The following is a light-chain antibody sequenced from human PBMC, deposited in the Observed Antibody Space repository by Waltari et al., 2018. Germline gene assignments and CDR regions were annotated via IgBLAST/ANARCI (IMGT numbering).Light chain of an antibody. V-gene: IGKV1-39*01. CDR3: QQTYSMFPYT. CDR2: GAS. J-gene: IGKJ2*01. Sequence: DIQMTQYPSSLSASVGDRVTITCRASQTIGSYLNWYQQKPGRAPKVLIYGASSLQSGVPSRFSGSGSGTDFTLTISRLQPEDSGTYYCQQTYSMFPYTFGQGTKLVI. CDR1: QTIGSY.